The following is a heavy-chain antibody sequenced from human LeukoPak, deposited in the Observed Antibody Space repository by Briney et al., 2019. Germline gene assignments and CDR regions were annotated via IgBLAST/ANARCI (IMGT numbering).Heavy chain of an antibody. J-gene: IGHJ4*02. CDR3: ARDPGRCSSTSCYYYFDY. CDR2: INWNGGST. Sequence: GGSLRLSCAASGFTFDDYGMSWVRQAPGKGLEWVSGINWNGGSTGYADSVKGRFTISRDNAKHSLYLQMNSLRAEDTALYYCARDPGRCSSTSCYYYFDYWGQGTLVTVSS. D-gene: IGHD2-2*01. V-gene: IGHV3-20*04. CDR1: GFTFDDYG.